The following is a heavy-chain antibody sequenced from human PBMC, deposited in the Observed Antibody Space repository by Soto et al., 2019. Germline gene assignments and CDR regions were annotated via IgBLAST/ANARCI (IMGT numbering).Heavy chain of an antibody. J-gene: IGHJ6*02. Sequence: SGGSLRLSCTASGFTFSSYAMSWVRQAPGKGLEWVSAVSGSGGSTYYADSVKGRFTISRDNSKNTLYLQMNNLRAEDTAVYYCAKILSDIVVVVAVYYYYYGMDVWGQGTTVTVSS. CDR2: VSGSGGST. V-gene: IGHV3-23*01. CDR1: GFTFSSYA. CDR3: AKILSDIVVVVAVYYYYYGMDV. D-gene: IGHD2-15*01.